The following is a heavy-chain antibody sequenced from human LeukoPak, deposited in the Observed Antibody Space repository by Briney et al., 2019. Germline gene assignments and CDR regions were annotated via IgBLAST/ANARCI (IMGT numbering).Heavy chain of an antibody. J-gene: IGHJ4*02. V-gene: IGHV3-30*04. Sequence: GRSLRLSCAASGFTFSSYAMHWVRQAPGKELEWVAVISYDGSNKYYADSVKGRFTISRDNSKNTLYLQMNSLRAEDTAVYYCARDRCSSTSCYGDYWGQGTLVTVSS. CDR1: GFTFSSYA. D-gene: IGHD2-2*01. CDR2: ISYDGSNK. CDR3: ARDRCSSTSCYGDY.